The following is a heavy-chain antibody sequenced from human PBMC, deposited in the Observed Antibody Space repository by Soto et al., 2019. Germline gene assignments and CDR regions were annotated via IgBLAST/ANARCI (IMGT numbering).Heavy chain of an antibody. V-gene: IGHV3-53*01. Sequence: EVQLVESVGGLIQPGGSLRLSCAASGFTVSSNYMSWVRQAPGKGLEWVSVIYSGGSTYYADSVKGRFTISRDNSKNTLYLQMNSLRYEDTAVYYCARDRVESGYPEYFQHWGQGTLVTVSS. J-gene: IGHJ1*01. CDR3: ARDRVESGYPEYFQH. CDR2: IYSGGST. D-gene: IGHD3-22*01. CDR1: GFTVSSNY.